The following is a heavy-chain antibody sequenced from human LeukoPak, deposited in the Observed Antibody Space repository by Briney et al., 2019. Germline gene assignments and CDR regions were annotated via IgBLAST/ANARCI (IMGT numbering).Heavy chain of an antibody. CDR1: SYTLTNYG. V-gene: IGHV1-18*01. CDR3: ARDQDPGAFDI. J-gene: IGHJ3*02. CDR2: ISAYNGNT. Sequence: ASVKVSCKASSYTLTNYGISWVRQAPGQGLEWMGWISAYNGNTNYAQNLQGRVTMTTDIFTNTAYMELRSLRSDDTAVYYCARDQDPGAFDIWGQGTMVTVSS.